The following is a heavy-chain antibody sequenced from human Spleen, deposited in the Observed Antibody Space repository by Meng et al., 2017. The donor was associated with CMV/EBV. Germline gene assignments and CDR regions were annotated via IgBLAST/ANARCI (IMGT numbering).Heavy chain of an antibody. D-gene: IGHD4-11*01. J-gene: IGHJ4*02. CDR1: GVSFLLSS. Sequence: LSLPCAVSGVSFLLSSFPSLRPPPVPALTFIGPLNHSGTPTSPPSLQSRVTISVETSKNQFSLNLRSVTAADTAIYFCARGLYRRDYWGQGNLVTVSS. CDR2: LNHSGTP. V-gene: IGHV4-34*01. CDR3: ARGLYRRDY.